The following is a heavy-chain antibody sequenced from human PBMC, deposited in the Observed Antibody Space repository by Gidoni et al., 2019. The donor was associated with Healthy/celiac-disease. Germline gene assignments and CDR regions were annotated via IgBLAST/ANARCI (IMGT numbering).Heavy chain of an antibody. CDR3: ARGGLDGYNYWDFDY. CDR1: GFTVSSNY. V-gene: IGHV3-66*02. D-gene: IGHD5-12*01. J-gene: IGHJ4*02. CDR2: IYSGGST. Sequence: EVQLVESGGGLVQPGGSLRLSCAASGFTVSSNYMSWVRQAPGKGLEWVSVIYSGGSTYYADSVKGRFTISRDNSKNTLYLQMNSLRAEDTAVYYCARGGLDGYNYWDFDYWGQGTLVTVSS.